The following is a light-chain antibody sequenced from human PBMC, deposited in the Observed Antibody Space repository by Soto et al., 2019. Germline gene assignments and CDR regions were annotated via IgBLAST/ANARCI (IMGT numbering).Light chain of an antibody. J-gene: IGKJ1*01. Sequence: DIQRTQSPSSLSASVGDRITITCRASQSIGTYLNWFQQKPGKVPKLLIFSASNLQSGVPSRFSAGGSGTDFTLTISSLQPEDFATYYCQLATDTLWTFGQGTKVEVK. CDR3: QLATDTLWT. V-gene: IGKV1-39*01. CDR2: SAS. CDR1: QSIGTY.